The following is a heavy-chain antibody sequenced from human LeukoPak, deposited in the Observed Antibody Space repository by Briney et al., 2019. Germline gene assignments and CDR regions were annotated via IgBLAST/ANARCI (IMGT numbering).Heavy chain of an antibody. J-gene: IGHJ4*02. D-gene: IGHD6-13*01. CDR2: INPNSGGT. Sequence: GSVKVSCKACGYTFTGYYMHWVRQAPGKGLEWMGWINPNSGGTNYSRKFQGWVTMTRDTSISTAYMELSRLRSDDTAVYYCAREGTGSSRWYHYRGRGTLVSVCS. V-gene: IGHV1-2*04. CDR3: AREGTGSSRWYHY. CDR1: GYTFTGYY.